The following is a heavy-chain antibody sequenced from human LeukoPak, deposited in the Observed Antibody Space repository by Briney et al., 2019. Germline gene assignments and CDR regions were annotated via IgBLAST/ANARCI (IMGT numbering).Heavy chain of an antibody. V-gene: IGHV3-9*01. CDR1: GFTFDDYA. D-gene: IGHD3-3*01. Sequence: GRSLRLSCAASGFTFDDYAMHWVRQAPGKGLEWVSGISWSSGSIGYADSVKGRFTISRDNAKNSLYLQMNSLRAEDTAVYYCAARDYDFWSGYYGALDYYGMDVWGQGTTVTVSS. CDR2: ISWSSGSI. CDR3: AARDYDFWSGYYGALDYYGMDV. J-gene: IGHJ6*02.